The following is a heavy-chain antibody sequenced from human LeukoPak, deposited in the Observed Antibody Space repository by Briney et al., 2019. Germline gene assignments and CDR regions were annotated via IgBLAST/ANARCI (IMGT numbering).Heavy chain of an antibody. CDR1: GYTFTSYG. V-gene: IGHV1-18*01. CDR3: ARGIATSRIAAAGDFDY. J-gene: IGHJ4*02. CDR2: ISAYNGNT. D-gene: IGHD6-13*01. Sequence: GASVKVSCKASGYTFTSYGISWVRQAPGQGLEWMGWISAYNGNTNYAQKLQGRVTMATDTSTSTAYMELRSLRSDDTAVYYCARGIATSRIAAAGDFDYWGQGTLVTVSS.